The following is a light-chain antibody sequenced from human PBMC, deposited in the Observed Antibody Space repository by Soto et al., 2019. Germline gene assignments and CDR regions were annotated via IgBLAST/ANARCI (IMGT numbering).Light chain of an antibody. Sequence: ETVMTRSPATLSVSPGERATLSFRASQSVSSNLAWYQQKPGQAPRLLIYGASTRATGVPARFSGGGSGTDFTLTISSLEPEDFAVYYCQQRSNWPSFGGGTKVDIK. CDR1: QSVSSN. CDR2: GAS. J-gene: IGKJ4*01. V-gene: IGKV3D-15*01. CDR3: QQRSNWPS.